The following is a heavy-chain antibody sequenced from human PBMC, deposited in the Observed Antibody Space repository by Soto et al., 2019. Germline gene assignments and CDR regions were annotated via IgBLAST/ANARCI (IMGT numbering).Heavy chain of an antibody. V-gene: IGHV1-69*13. Sequence: SVKVSCKASGATFSSYAISWVRQAPGQGLEWMGGVIPIFGTANYAQNFQGRATITADVSRNTAYMALRRQISEDTDLYHCPRDRHGDSRSVWFDPWGQGTLVTVSS. CDR3: PRDRHGDSRSVWFDP. CDR1: GATFSSYA. J-gene: IGHJ5*02. D-gene: IGHD4-17*01. CDR2: VIPIFGTA.